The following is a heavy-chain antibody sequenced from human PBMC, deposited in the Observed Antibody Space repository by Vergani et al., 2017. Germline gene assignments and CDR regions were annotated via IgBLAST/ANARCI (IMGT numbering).Heavy chain of an antibody. J-gene: IGHJ5*02. CDR2: IYWNDDK. CDR1: GFSLSTSGVG. V-gene: IGHV2-5*01. D-gene: IGHD3-22*01. Sequence: QITLKESGPTLVKPTQTLTLTCTFSGFSLSTSGVGVGWIRQPPGKALEWLALIYWNDDKRYSPSLKSRLSITKDTSKNQVVLTMTNMDPVDTATYYGAHRPATYDYDSSGYFNWFDPWGQGTLVTVSS. CDR3: AHRPATYDYDSSGYFNWFDP.